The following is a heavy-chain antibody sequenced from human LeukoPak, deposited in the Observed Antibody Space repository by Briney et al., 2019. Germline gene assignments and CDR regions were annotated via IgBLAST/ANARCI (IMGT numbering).Heavy chain of an antibody. CDR2: IIPIFGTA. V-gene: IGHV1-69*06. CDR3: ARADLEPTAFDI. CDR1: GGTFSSYA. Sequence: ASVKVSCKASGGTFSSYAISWVRQAPGQGLEWMGGIIPIFGTANYAQKFQGRVTITADKSTSTAYMELSSLRSEDTAVYYCARADLEPTAFDIWGQGTMVTVSS. D-gene: IGHD5-24*01. J-gene: IGHJ3*02.